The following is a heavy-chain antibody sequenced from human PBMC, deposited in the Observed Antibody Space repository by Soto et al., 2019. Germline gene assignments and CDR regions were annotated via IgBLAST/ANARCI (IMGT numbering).Heavy chain of an antibody. J-gene: IGHJ4*02. Sequence: ASVKVSCKASGYTLTSYAMHWVRQAPGQRLEWMGWINAGNGNTKYSQKFQGRVTITRDTSASTAYMELSRLRSGDTAVYYCARNIVVVPAAVSGFDYWGQGTLVNVSS. D-gene: IGHD2-2*01. V-gene: IGHV1-3*01. CDR1: GYTLTSYA. CDR2: INAGNGNT. CDR3: ARNIVVVPAAVSGFDY.